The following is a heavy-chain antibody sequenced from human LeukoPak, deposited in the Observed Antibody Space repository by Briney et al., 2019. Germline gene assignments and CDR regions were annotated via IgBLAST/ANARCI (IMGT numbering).Heavy chain of an antibody. D-gene: IGHD5-18*01. J-gene: IGHJ4*02. CDR1: GFTFSNYG. CDR3: AKGDTGVIRRYYLDS. Sequence: PGGSLRLSCAASGFTFSNYGMNCVRQAPGKGLEWVSVTDTSGVITYYTDSVKGRFTISRDNSKNTLNLQMDSLRVEDTAVYYCAKGDTGVIRRYYLDSWGQGTLVTVSS. V-gene: IGHV3-23*05. CDR2: TDTSGVIT.